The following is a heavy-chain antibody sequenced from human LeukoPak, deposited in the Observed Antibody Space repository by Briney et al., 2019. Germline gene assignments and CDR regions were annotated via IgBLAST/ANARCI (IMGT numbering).Heavy chain of an antibody. CDR1: GFTFSSYA. V-gene: IGHV3-23*01. Sequence: GGSLRLSCAASGFTFSSYAMSWVRQAPGKGLEWVSAISGSGGSTYYADSVKGRFTISRDNSKNTLYLQMNSLRAEDTAVYYCARATGVAASSNWFDPWGQGTLVTVSS. J-gene: IGHJ5*02. CDR2: ISGSGGST. CDR3: ARATGVAASSNWFDP. D-gene: IGHD2-15*01.